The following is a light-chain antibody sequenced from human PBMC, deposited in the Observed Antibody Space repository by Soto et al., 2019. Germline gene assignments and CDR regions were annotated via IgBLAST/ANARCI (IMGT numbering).Light chain of an antibody. CDR3: QKYSSDAFT. V-gene: IGKV1-27*01. CDR1: QGIYNY. CDR2: AAS. J-gene: IGKJ3*01. Sequence: DIQMTQSPSSLSASVGDTVSITCRASQGIYNYLAWYQKKPGKPPKPLISAASTLHSGVPSRFSGSGSGTECTLTISSLQPEDVATYYCQKYSSDAFTFGPGTTVDIK.